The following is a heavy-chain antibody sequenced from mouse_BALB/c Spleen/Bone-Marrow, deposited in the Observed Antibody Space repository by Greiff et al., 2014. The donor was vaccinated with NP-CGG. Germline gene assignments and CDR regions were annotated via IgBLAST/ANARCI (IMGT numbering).Heavy chain of an antibody. Sequence: DVKLVESGAELVKPGASVKLSCTASGFNIKDTYMHWVKQRPEQGLEWIGRIDPANGNTKYDPKFQGKATITADTSSNTAYLQPSSLTSEDTAVYYCARGYDEGFAYWGQGTLVTVSA. CDR3: ARGYDEGFAY. V-gene: IGHV14-3*02. D-gene: IGHD2-14*01. CDR1: GFNIKDTY. J-gene: IGHJ3*01. CDR2: IDPANGNT.